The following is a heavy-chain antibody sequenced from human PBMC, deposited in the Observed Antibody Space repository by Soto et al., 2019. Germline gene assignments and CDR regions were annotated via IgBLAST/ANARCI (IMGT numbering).Heavy chain of an antibody. D-gene: IGHD3-22*01. CDR2: ISSSSSTI. V-gene: IGHV3-48*01. CDR3: ARGAYYYDSSGLSY. CDR1: GFTFSSYS. Sequence: GGSLRLSCAASGFTFSSYSMNWVRQAPGKGLEWVSYISSSSSTIYYADSVKSRFTISRDNAKNSLYLQINSLRAEDTAVYYCARGAYYYDSSGLSYWGRGTLVTISS. J-gene: IGHJ4*02.